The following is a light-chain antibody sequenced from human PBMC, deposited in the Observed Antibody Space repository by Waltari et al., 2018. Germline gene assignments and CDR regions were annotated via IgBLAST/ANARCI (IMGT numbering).Light chain of an antibody. J-gene: IGKJ1*01. Sequence: EVVLTQSPATLSLSPGERAMLSCRASQSVVNQFLWYQRKPGKAPRLLLFDAANRATGVPARFRGSGSGTDFTLTIYSLEPEDFALYFCQQRSNWPVTFGQGTRVEAK. CDR2: DAA. CDR1: QSVVNQ. V-gene: IGKV3-11*01. CDR3: QQRSNWPVT.